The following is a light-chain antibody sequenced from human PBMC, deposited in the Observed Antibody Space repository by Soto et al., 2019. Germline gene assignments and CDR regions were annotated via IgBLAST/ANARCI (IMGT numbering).Light chain of an antibody. J-gene: IGKJ3*01. Sequence: DLQMTQSPSSLSASVGDRVTITCQASQDISNYLNWYQQKPGKAPKLLIYDASNLETGVPSRFSGSGSGTDFTFTSSSLQPEDIAIYSCQQYDNLRRFTFGPGTKVDIK. CDR3: QQYDNLRRFT. CDR2: DAS. V-gene: IGKV1-33*01. CDR1: QDISNY.